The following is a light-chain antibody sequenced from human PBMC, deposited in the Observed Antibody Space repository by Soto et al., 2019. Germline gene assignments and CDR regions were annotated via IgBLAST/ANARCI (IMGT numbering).Light chain of an antibody. CDR3: QQYNYYWT. Sequence: HMTQSAATLSASVGDIVTITFRASHNIYSWFAWYQQKPGKAPRLLIHDDSSLESGVPARFSGSGSGTESTLSISSLQPDDFATYYCQQYNYYWTFGQGTKVDIK. J-gene: IGKJ1*01. V-gene: IGKV1-5*01. CDR2: DDS. CDR1: HNIYSW.